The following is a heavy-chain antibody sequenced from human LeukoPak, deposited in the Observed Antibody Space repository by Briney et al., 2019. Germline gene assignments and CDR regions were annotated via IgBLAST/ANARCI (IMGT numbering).Heavy chain of an antibody. Sequence: GGSLRLSCAASGFTFSDYYMSWIRQAPGKGLEWVSYISSSGSTIYYADSVKGRFTISRDNAKNSLYLQMNSLRAEDTAVYYCARDPATVAGRTLGMDVWGQGTTVTVSS. D-gene: IGHD6-19*01. CDR3: ARDPATVAGRTLGMDV. V-gene: IGHV3-11*04. CDR1: GFTFSDYY. J-gene: IGHJ6*02. CDR2: ISSSGSTI.